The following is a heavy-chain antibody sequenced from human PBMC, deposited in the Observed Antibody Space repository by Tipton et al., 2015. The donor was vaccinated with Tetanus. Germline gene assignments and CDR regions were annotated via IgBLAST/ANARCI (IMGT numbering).Heavy chain of an antibody. Sequence: QVQLVQSGAEVKKPGASMKVSCKTSGYAFNNFSMTWVRQAPGQGLEWMRWTTPFSGISIYAEKFQDRLILTTDTSTSTAFLELKSLRSDDTALYFCATRPRPGLDKSLPHSLYMRHWGQGALVTVSS. CDR1: GYAFNNFS. CDR2: TTPFSGIS. J-gene: IGHJ1*01. V-gene: IGHV1-18*04. D-gene: IGHD3/OR15-3a*01. CDR3: ATRPRPGLDKSLPHSLYMRH.